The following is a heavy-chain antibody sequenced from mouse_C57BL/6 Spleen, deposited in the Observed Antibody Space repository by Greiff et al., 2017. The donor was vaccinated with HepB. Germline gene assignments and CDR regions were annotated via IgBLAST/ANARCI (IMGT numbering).Heavy chain of an antibody. CDR1: GYTFTSYW. J-gene: IGHJ1*03. CDR3: SRGVYYGSSLYWYFDV. CDR2: IYPGSGST. V-gene: IGHV1-55*01. D-gene: IGHD1-1*01. Sequence: QVQLQQPGAELVKPGASVKMSCKASGYTFTSYWITWVKQRPGQGLEWIGDIYPGSGSTNYNEKFKSKATLTVDTSSSTAYMQLSSLTSEDSAVYYCSRGVYYGSSLYWYFDVWGTGTTVTVSS.